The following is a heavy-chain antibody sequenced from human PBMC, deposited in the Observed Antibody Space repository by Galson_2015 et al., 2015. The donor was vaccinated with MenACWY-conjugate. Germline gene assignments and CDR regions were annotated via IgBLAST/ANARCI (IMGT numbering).Heavy chain of an antibody. Sequence: ETLSLTCTVSGGSIRTTDFYCAWFRKPPGKGLEWIGNIHYSGGTYHNPSLKSRLTISVDKSKTQFSMKLTSVTAADTAVYYCVRVHRVATGFDHWGHGTLVTVSS. CDR2: IHYSGGT. CDR1: GGSIRTTDFY. CDR3: VRVHRVATGFDH. J-gene: IGHJ4*01. D-gene: IGHD5-12*01. V-gene: IGHV4-39*07.